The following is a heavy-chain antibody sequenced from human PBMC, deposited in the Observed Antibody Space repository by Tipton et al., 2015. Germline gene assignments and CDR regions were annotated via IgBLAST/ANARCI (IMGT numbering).Heavy chain of an antibody. J-gene: IGHJ4*02. Sequence: SLRLSCSGSGFRFRDYAVSWFRQAPGKGLEWVSYISSSGSTIYYADSVKGRFTISRDNAKNSLYLQMNSLRAEDTAVYYCARRRTGRAFDYWGQGTLVTVSS. V-gene: IGHV3-11*01. CDR2: ISSSGSTI. CDR1: GFRFRDYA. CDR3: ARRRTGRAFDY.